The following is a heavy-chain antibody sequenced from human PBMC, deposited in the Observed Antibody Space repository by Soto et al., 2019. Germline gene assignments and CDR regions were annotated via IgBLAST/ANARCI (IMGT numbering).Heavy chain of an antibody. J-gene: IGHJ1*01. CDR2: ISAYNGNT. D-gene: IGHD3-22*01. CDR1: GFTLTSYV. CDR3: ARDSYDSSGYYYFQY. Sequence: SVNVSGAASGFTLTSYVISCVRQAPGQGLEWMGRISAYNGNTNYVQKFQGRVTMTTDTSTSTAYMELRSLRSDDTAVYYCARDSYDSSGYYYFQYWGQGTLVTVS. V-gene: IGHV1-18*04.